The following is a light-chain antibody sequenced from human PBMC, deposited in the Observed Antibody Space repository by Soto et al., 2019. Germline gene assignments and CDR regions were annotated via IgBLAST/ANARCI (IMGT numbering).Light chain of an antibody. J-gene: IGLJ2*01. CDR3: SSYTSTDTVI. Sequence: QSALTQPASVSGSPGQSITISCTGTSSDVGGYKHVSWYQHHPGKAPKLMIYEVSNRPSGVSNRFSGSKSGNTASLTISGLQVEDEGDYYCSSYTSTDTVIFGGGTKLTVL. CDR2: EVS. CDR1: SSDVGGYKH. V-gene: IGLV2-14*01.